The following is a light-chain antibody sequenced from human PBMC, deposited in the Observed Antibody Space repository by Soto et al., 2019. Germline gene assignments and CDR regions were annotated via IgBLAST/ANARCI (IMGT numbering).Light chain of an antibody. V-gene: IGKV3-20*01. CDR3: QQYGISPLT. Sequence: EIVLTQSPGTPSLSPGERATLSCRASQSVSSSYLAWYQQKPGQAPRLLIYGVSSRATGIPDRFSGSGSGTDFTLTISRLEPEDFAVYYCQQYGISPLTFGQGTKVDIK. J-gene: IGKJ1*01. CDR1: QSVSSSY. CDR2: GVS.